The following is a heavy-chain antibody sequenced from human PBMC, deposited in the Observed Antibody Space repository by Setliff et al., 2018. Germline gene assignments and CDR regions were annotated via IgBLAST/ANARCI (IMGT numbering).Heavy chain of an antibody. CDR2: INPNSGDT. V-gene: IGHV1-2*02. CDR3: VRGPNYVDAYYGAFHF. CDR1: GYTFGAHY. J-gene: IGHJ3*01. Sequence: ASVKVSCKASGYTFGAHYIHWVRQAPGQGFEWMGWINPNSGDTNYAQNFQGRVTMTRDTSINTVYMELRSLTSDDTAVYYCVRGPNYVDAYYGAFHFWGQGTMVTVSS. D-gene: IGHD3-16*01.